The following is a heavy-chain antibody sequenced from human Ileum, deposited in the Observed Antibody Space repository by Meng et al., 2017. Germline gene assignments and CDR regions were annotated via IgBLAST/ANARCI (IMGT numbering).Heavy chain of an antibody. CDR2: SYHSGDA. J-gene: IGHJ6*02. CDR3: AKVTYYYDSRGYFAWYFYGIDV. Sequence: GSLRLSCSVSGGSINSSNSYWAWIRQPPGKGLEWIGSSYHSGDAYYKPSLQSRVAISVDTSKNQFSLRLMSMTAADTAVYYCAKVTYYYDSRGYFAWYFYGIDVWGQGTTVTVFS. CDR1: GGSINSSNSY. V-gene: IGHV4-39*07. D-gene: IGHD3-22*01.